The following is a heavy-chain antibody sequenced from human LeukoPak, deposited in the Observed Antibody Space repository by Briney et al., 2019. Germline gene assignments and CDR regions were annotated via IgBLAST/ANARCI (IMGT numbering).Heavy chain of an antibody. CDR3: ARGFGYCSSTSCYWDWFDP. Sequence: GESLRISCKGSGYSFTSYWIGWVRQMPGKGLEWMGIIYPGDSDTRYSPSFQGQVTISADKSISIAYLQWSSLKASDTAMYYCARGFGYCSSTSCYWDWFDPWGQGTLVTVSS. J-gene: IGHJ5*02. V-gene: IGHV5-51*01. D-gene: IGHD2-2*01. CDR1: GYSFTSYW. CDR2: IYPGDSDT.